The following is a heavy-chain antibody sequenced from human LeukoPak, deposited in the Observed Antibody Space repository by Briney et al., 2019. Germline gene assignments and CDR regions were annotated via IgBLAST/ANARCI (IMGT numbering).Heavy chain of an antibody. J-gene: IGHJ4*02. CDR1: GFTFSSYG. Sequence: GRSLRLSCAASGFTFSSYGMHWVRQAPGKGLEWVAVISFDASNKYYADSVKGRFTISRDNSKNTLYLQMNSLRAEDTALYFCAQWSRYFDYWGQGTLVTVSS. CDR2: ISFDASNK. V-gene: IGHV3-30*18. CDR3: AQWSRYFDY. D-gene: IGHD1-26*01.